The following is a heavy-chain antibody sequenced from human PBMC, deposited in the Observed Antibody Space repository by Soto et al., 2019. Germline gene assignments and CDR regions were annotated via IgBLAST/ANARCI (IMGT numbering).Heavy chain of an antibody. D-gene: IGHD1-7*01. Sequence: QVQLVESGGGVVQPGRSLRLSCEASGFAFRSYAVHWVRQAPGKGLDWVALISYDGSNVYYADSVKGRFTISRDNSKNTLYLQMNSLRAEDPAVYYCASRRGFGTYYFAYWGQGTLVTVSS. V-gene: IGHV3-30*14. CDR2: ISYDGSNV. CDR1: GFAFRSYA. CDR3: ASRRGFGTYYFAY. J-gene: IGHJ4*02.